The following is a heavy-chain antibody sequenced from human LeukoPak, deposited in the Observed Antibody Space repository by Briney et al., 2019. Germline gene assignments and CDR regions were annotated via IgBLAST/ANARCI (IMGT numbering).Heavy chain of an antibody. J-gene: IGHJ3*02. Sequence: SVKVSCKASGGTFSSYAISWVRQAPGQGLEWMGGMIPIFGTANYAQKFQGRVTITADESTSTAYMELSSLRSEDTAVYYCARECEVSQGQLVHAFDIWGQGTMVTVSS. CDR2: MIPIFGTA. V-gene: IGHV1-69*01. CDR1: GGTFSSYA. CDR3: ARECEVSQGQLVHAFDI. D-gene: IGHD6-13*01.